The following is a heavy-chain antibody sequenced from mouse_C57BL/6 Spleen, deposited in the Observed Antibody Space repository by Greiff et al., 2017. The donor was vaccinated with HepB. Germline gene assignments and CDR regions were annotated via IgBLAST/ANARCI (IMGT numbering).Heavy chain of an antibody. D-gene: IGHD2-3*01. CDR1: GFSLTSYA. Sequence: VKLMESGPGLVAPSQSLSITCTVSGFSLTSYAISWVRQPPGKGLEWLGVIWTGGGTNYNSALKSRLSISKYKYKRQVFLKMNSRQTDDTARNYCARNFGYSWFAYWGQGTLVTVSA. V-gene: IGHV2-9-1*01. CDR3: ARNFGYSWFAY. J-gene: IGHJ3*01. CDR2: IWTGGGT.